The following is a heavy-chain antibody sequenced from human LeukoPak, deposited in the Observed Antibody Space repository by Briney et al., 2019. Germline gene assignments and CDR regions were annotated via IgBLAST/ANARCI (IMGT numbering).Heavy chain of an antibody. D-gene: IGHD3-10*01. CDR2: DYCGGNT. Sequence: SETLSLTCTVSGFSVTTDSYCWGWIRQPPGKGLEWIGYDYCGGNTNYDPSLKRRVTISVDTSKNQFSLTLTSVTAADTAVYFCARDHFGSLDSWGQGILVTDSS. CDR3: ARDHFGSLDS. CDR1: GFSVTTDSYC. V-gene: IGHV4-61*01. J-gene: IGHJ4*02.